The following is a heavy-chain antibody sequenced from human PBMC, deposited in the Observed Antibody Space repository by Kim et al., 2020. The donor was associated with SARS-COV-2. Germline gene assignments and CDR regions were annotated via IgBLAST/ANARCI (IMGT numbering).Heavy chain of an antibody. Sequence: ASVKVSCKASGYTFTSYYMHWVRQAPGQGLEWMGIINPSGGSTSYAQKFQGRVTMTRDTSTSTVYMELSSLRSEDTAVYYCARVLTDRSWFGELPYYYYGMDVWGQGTTVTVSS. D-gene: IGHD3-10*01. CDR1: GYTFTSYY. J-gene: IGHJ6*02. V-gene: IGHV1-46*01. CDR3: ARVLTDRSWFGELPYYYYGMDV. CDR2: INPSGGST.